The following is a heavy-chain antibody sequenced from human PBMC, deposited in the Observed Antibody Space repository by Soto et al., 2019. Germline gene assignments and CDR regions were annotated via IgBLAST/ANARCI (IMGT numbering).Heavy chain of an antibody. D-gene: IGHD2-15*01. V-gene: IGHV5-10-1*01. J-gene: IGHJ6*02. CDR1: GYSFTSYW. CDR3: ARRYCSGGSCYYYYGMDV. Sequence: GESLKISCKGSGYSFTSYWISWVRQMPGKGLEWMGRIDPSDSYTNYSPSFQGHVTISADKSISTAYPQWSSLKASDTAMYYCARRYCSGGSCYYYYGMDVWGQGTTVTVSS. CDR2: IDPSDSYT.